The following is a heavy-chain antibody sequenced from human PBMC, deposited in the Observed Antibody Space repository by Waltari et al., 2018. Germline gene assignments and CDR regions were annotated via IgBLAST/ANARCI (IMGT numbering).Heavy chain of an antibody. J-gene: IGHJ4*02. CDR3: ARLVTWGVTIYDY. CDR2: INQDGSVQ. V-gene: IGHV3-7*01. D-gene: IGHD3-10*01. Sequence: EVQLVESGGGLVQPGGSLRVSCAASGFTFNSHWMSWVRQAPGKGLEWVASINQDGSVQHHVDSVKGRFTISRDNAKNSLNLQMDNLRAEDTAVYYCARLVTWGVTIYDYWGQGTLVTVSS. CDR1: GFTFNSHW.